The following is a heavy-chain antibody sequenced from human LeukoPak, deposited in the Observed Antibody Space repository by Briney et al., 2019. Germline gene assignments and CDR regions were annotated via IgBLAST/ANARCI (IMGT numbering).Heavy chain of an antibody. CDR3: ARDPIYGGNPGDDY. CDR2: ISAYNGNT. Sequence: ASVKVSCKASGYTFTSYGISWVRQAPGQGLEWMGWISAYNGNTNYAQKLQGRVTMTTDTSTSTAYMELSSLRSEDTAVYYCARDPIYGGNPGDDYWGQGTLVTVSS. CDR1: GYTFTSYG. J-gene: IGHJ4*02. D-gene: IGHD4-23*01. V-gene: IGHV1-18*01.